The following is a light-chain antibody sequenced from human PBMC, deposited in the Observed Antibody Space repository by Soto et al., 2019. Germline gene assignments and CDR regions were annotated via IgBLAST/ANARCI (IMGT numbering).Light chain of an antibody. CDR1: QSVSSSY. Sequence: VGLTNSVVTVSLYPGERATLSCRVSQSVSSSYLAWYQQDPGQAPRLLIYGASSRATGIPDRFSGSGSGTEFTLTISSLQAEDFAVYNCQVSTQLPRTFGDVTMV. V-gene: IGKV3-20*01. CDR3: QVSTQLPRT. J-gene: IGKJ1*01. CDR2: GAS.